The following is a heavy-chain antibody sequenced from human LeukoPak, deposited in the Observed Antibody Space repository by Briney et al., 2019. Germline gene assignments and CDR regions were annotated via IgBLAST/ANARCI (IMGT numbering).Heavy chain of an antibody. D-gene: IGHD4-17*01. J-gene: IGHJ3*02. CDR1: GGSISSYY. Sequence: PSETLSLTCTVSGGSISSYYWSWLRQPPGKGLEWIGYIYYSGSSNYNPSLKSRVTISVDTSKNQFSLKRSSVTAADTAVYYCARSKSYGDPYAFDIWGQGTMVTVSS. CDR2: IYYSGSS. V-gene: IGHV4-59*08. CDR3: ARSKSYGDPYAFDI.